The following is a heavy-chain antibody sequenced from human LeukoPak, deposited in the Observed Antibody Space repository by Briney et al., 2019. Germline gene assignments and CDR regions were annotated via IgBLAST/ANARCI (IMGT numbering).Heavy chain of an antibody. V-gene: IGHV4-61*02. J-gene: IGHJ4*02. D-gene: IGHD6-6*01. CDR3: ARERPPYSSSPEDY. CDR2: IYTSGST. CDR1: GGSISSGSYY. Sequence: PSQTLSLTCTVSGGSISSGSYYWSWIRQPAGKGLEWIGRIYTSGSTNYNPSLKSRVTISVDTSKNQFSLKLSSVTAADTAVYYCARERPPYSSSPEDYWGQGTLVTVSS.